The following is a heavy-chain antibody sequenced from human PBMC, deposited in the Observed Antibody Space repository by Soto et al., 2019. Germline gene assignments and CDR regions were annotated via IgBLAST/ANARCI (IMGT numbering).Heavy chain of an antibody. J-gene: IGHJ5*02. CDR1: GGSFSGYY. D-gene: IGHD2-2*01. V-gene: IGHV4-34*01. CDR2: INHSGST. Sequence: QVQLQQWGAGLLKPSETLSLTCAVYGGSFSGYYWSWIRQPPGKGLEWIGEINHSGSTNYNPSLKSRVTISVDTSKNQFSLKLSSVTAADTAVYYCARLSRDIVVVPAAMRSTHWFDPWGQGTLVTVSS. CDR3: ARLSRDIVVVPAAMRSTHWFDP.